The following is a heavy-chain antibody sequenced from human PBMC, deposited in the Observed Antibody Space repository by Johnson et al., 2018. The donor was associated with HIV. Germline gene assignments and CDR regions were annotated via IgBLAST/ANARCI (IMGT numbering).Heavy chain of an antibody. CDR2: ISWNGGST. Sequence: QLVESGGGLVQPGRSLRLSCAASGFTFDDYAMHWVRQAPGKGLEWVSGISWNGGSTGYADSVKGRFTISRDNAKNSLYLQMYSLRDEDTALYYCAKDWLRYSSSPNKAFDFWGQGTMVTVSS. CDR3: AKDWLRYSSSPNKAFDF. V-gene: IGHV3-9*01. CDR1: GFTFDDYA. J-gene: IGHJ3*01. D-gene: IGHD6-6*01.